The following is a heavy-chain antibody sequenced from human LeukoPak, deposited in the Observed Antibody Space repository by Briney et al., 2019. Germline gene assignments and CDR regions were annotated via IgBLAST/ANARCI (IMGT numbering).Heavy chain of an antibody. V-gene: IGHV1-18*01. D-gene: IGHD3-3*01. CDR3: ARDTIYDFWSGYYNNWFDP. CDR1: GYTFTSYG. CDR2: ISAYNGNT. Sequence: VASVKVSCKASGYTFTSYGISWVRQAPGQGLEWMGWISAYNGNTNYAQKLQGRVTMTTDTSTSTAYIELRSLRSDDTAVYYCARDTIYDFWSGYYNNWFDPWGQGTLVTVSS. J-gene: IGHJ5*02.